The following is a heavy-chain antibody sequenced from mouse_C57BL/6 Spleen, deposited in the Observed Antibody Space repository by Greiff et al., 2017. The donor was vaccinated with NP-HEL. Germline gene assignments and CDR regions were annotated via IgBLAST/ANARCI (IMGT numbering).Heavy chain of an antibody. CDR3: ARIFITTGDFDV. J-gene: IGHJ1*03. Sequence: QVQLKESGPGLVQPSQSLSITCTVSGFSLTSYGVHWVRQSPGKGLEWLGVIWSGGSTDYNAAFISRLSISKDNSKSQVFFKMNSLQADDTAIYYCARIFITTGDFDVWGTGTTVTVSS. D-gene: IGHD1-1*01. CDR1: GFSLTSYG. CDR2: IWSGGST. V-gene: IGHV2-2*01.